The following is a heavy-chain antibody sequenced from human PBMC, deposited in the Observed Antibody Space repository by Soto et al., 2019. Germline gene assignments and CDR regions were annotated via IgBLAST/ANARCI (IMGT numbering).Heavy chain of an antibody. V-gene: IGHV3-30*15. CDR2: MSYDGTNK. Sequence: SLRLNCTSSGFVFSAYAMLWGRRAPGKGLELVSAMSYDGTNKYDADSLKGRFTISRDNSKNTLFLQMSSLTADDSAVYYCARDPSPYTSGWYGIDFWGLGTLVTVSS. CDR3: ARDPSPYTSGWYGIDF. D-gene: IGHD6-19*01. J-gene: IGHJ4*01. CDR1: GFVFSAYA.